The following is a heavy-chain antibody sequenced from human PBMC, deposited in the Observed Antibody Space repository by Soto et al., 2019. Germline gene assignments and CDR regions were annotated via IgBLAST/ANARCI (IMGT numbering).Heavy chain of an antibody. V-gene: IGHV1-69*01. CDR2: IIPIFGTA. CDR3: ARGGWTQTPYYYYGMDV. J-gene: IGHJ6*02. D-gene: IGHD6-19*01. Sequence: QVQLVQSGAEVKKPGSSVKVSCKASGGTFSSYAISWVRQAPGQGLEWMGGIIPIFGTANYAQKFQGRVTITADESTSTAYMELSILRSEDTAVYYCARGGWTQTPYYYYGMDVWGQGTTVTVSS. CDR1: GGTFSSYA.